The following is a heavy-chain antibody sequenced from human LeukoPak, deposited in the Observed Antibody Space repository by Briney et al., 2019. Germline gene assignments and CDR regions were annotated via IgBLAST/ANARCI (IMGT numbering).Heavy chain of an antibody. V-gene: IGHV3-53*01. CDR1: GFTVSSNY. D-gene: IGHD5-18*01. CDR3: ARASLNTAMASDY. J-gene: IGHJ4*02. CDR2: IYSGGST. Sequence: GGSLRLSCAASGFTVSSNYMSWVRQAPGKGLEWVSVIYSGGSTYYADSVKGRFTISRDNSKNTLYLQMNSLRAEDTAVYYCARASLNTAMASDYWGQGTLVTVSS.